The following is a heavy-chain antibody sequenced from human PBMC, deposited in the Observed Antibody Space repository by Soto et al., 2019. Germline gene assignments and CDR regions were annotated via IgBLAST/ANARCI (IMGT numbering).Heavy chain of an antibody. CDR3: ARDRESFSSDWFDP. CDR2: IYHSGST. Sequence: SETLSLTCAVSGYSISSGYYWGWIRQPPGKGLEWIGSIYHSGSTNYNPSLKSRVTMSVDTSKNQFSLKLSSVTAADTAVYYCARDRESFSSDWFDPWGQGTLVTVSS. D-gene: IGHD3-16*01. V-gene: IGHV4-38-2*02. J-gene: IGHJ5*02. CDR1: GYSISSGYY.